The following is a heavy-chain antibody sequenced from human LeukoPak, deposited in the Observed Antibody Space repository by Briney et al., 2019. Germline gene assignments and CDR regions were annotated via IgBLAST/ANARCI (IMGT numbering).Heavy chain of an antibody. CDR1: GGSITSHY. J-gene: IGHJ6*03. CDR3: ATDGSGSRYYYYMDV. Sequence: SETLSLTCTVSGGSITSHYWSWIRRPPGKGLEWIGYIYYSGSTNYTPSLKSRVTISVDTSKNQFSLKLSSVTAADTAVYYCATDGSGSRYYYYMDVWGKGTTVTVSS. V-gene: IGHV4-59*11. CDR2: IYYSGST. D-gene: IGHD3-10*01.